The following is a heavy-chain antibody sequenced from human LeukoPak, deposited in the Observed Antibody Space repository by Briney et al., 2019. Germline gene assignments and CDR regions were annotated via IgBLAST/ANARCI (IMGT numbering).Heavy chain of an antibody. V-gene: IGHV3-53*01. CDR2: IFPDGQT. D-gene: IGHD4-17*01. CDR1: GLTVNDNY. Sequence: GGSLRLSCALSGLTVNDNYMSWVRQAPGKGLEWVSLIFPDGQTYYADFVQGRFSISRDMSRNILFLDMSSLRAEDTAVFFCARANPVYGDFDYWGQGTLVTISS. CDR3: ARANPVYGDFDY. J-gene: IGHJ4*02.